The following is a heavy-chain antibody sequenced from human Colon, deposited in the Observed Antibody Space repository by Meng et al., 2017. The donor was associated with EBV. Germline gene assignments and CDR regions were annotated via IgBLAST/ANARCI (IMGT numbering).Heavy chain of an antibody. Sequence: RPGPVKSPANPSLTLSVPCASSNRYTYIWGWARRSPGKRLEWIGGVCYSGNTNYNPSLKSRVTISFNTSKKQFSLNLNSVTAADTAVYFCARDTPPGIVGGLDYWGPGTLVTVSS. CDR3: ARDTPPGIVGGLDY. D-gene: IGHD1-26*01. CDR1: CASSNRYTYI. J-gene: IGHJ4*02. V-gene: IGHV4-39*07. CDR2: VCYSGNT.